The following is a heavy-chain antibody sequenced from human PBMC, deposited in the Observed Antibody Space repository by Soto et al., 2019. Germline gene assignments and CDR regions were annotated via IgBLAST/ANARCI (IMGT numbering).Heavy chain of an antibody. Sequence: QVQLVQSGAEVKKPGSSVKVSCKASGGTFSSYAISWVRQAPGQGLEWMGGIIPIFGTANYAQKFQGRVTITADESTSTAYMELSSLRSEDTAVYYCALKEATVTTFHYYGMDVWGQGTTVTVSS. CDR2: IIPIFGTA. D-gene: IGHD4-4*01. CDR1: GGTFSSYA. CDR3: ALKEATVTTFHYYGMDV. V-gene: IGHV1-69*12. J-gene: IGHJ6*02.